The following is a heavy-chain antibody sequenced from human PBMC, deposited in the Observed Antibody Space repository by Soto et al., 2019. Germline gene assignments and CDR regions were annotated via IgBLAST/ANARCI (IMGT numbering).Heavy chain of an antibody. V-gene: IGHV3-33*08. CDR3: ARDQGRGYNYGFDY. CDR2: IWYDGSTK. J-gene: IGHJ4*02. D-gene: IGHD5-18*01. Sequence: GGSLRLSCAASGFTFTSYAMTWVRQAPGKGLQWVAVIWYDGSTKYYADSVKGRFTISRDNSKNTLYLQMNSLRAEDTAVYYCARDQGRGYNYGFDYWAQGTLVPVSS. CDR1: GFTFTSYA.